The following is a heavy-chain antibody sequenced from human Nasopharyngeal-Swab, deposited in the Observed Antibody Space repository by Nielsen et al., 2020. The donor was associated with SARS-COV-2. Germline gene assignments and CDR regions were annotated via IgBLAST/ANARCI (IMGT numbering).Heavy chain of an antibody. Sequence: GSLRLSCAASGFTFSNYAMSWVRQAPDKGLECVASISSDGKSTLYADSVKGRFAISRDNPKNTLFLQMNSLRPEDTALYYCAKAAPYYLDYWGRGTLVTVSS. J-gene: IGHJ4*01. V-gene: IGHV3-23*01. D-gene: IGHD3-22*01. CDR2: ISSDGKST. CDR3: AKAAPYYLDY. CDR1: GFTFSNYA.